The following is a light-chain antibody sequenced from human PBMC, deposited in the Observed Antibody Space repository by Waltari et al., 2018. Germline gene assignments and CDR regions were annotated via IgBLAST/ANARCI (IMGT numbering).Light chain of an antibody. CDR1: SSNIESNT. CDR2: SNN. J-gene: IGLJ2*01. Sequence: QSVLTQTPSASGTPGQRVSFSCSGGSSNIESNTVTWYQQFPGTAPKLLIYSNNQRPSGVPDRFSGSKSGTSASLAISGLQSEDEADYYCAAWDDRLNAVVFGGGTKLTVL. CDR3: AAWDDRLNAVV. V-gene: IGLV1-44*01.